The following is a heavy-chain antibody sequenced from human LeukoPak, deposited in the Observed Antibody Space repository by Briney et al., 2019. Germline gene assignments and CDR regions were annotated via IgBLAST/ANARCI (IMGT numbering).Heavy chain of an antibody. Sequence: GGSLRLSCAASGFTFSSYSMNWVRQAPGKGREWVSSIRSSSSYIYYADSVKGRFTISRDNAKNSLYLQMNSLRAEDTAVYYCARGYYYDSSSRYYFDYWGQGTLVTVSS. CDR3: ARGYYYDSSSRYYFDY. D-gene: IGHD3-22*01. CDR2: IRSSSSYI. CDR1: GFTFSSYS. J-gene: IGHJ4*02. V-gene: IGHV3-21*01.